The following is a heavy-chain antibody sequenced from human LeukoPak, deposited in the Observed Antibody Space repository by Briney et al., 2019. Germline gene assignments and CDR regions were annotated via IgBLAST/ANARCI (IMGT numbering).Heavy chain of an antibody. Sequence: PGGSLRLSCAASGFTFSSYAMSWVRQAPGKGLEWVSAISGSGGSTYYADSVKGRFTTSRDNSKNTLYLQMNSLRAEDTAVYYCAKGREAVGAIDDWGQGTLVTVSS. J-gene: IGHJ4*02. CDR2: ISGSGGST. V-gene: IGHV3-23*01. CDR1: GFTFSSYA. CDR3: AKGREAVGAIDD. D-gene: IGHD2-21*01.